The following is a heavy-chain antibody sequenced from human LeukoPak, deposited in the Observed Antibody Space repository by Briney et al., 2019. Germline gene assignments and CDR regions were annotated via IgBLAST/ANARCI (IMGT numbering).Heavy chain of an antibody. Sequence: PGRSLRLSCAGSGFTFSSYGMHWVRQAPGKGLEWVAVISYDGSNKYYADSVKGRFTISRDNSKNTLYLQMNSLRAEDTAVYYCAKELEAVAGTLPNWFDPWGQGTLVTVSS. J-gene: IGHJ5*02. CDR3: AKELEAVAGTLPNWFDP. CDR2: ISYDGSNK. V-gene: IGHV3-30*18. CDR1: GFTFSSYG. D-gene: IGHD6-19*01.